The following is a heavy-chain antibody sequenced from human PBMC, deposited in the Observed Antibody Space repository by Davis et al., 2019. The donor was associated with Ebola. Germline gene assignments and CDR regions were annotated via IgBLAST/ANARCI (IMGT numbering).Heavy chain of an antibody. CDR2: INPGNGNT. Sequence: ASVKVSCKASGYSFSTYTIHWVRQAPGQRLEWMGWINPGNGNTKYSQKFQGRVTFTRDTSASTAYMQLSSLTSEDTAVFYCARASMERRFWLDPWGQGTLVTVSS. J-gene: IGHJ5*02. CDR1: GYSFSTYT. V-gene: IGHV1-3*01. D-gene: IGHD1-1*01. CDR3: ARASMERRFWLDP.